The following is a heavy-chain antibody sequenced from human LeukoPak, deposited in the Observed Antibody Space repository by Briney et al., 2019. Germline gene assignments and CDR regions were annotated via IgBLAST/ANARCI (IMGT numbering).Heavy chain of an antibody. CDR3: AKDYSGSWYYFDY. J-gene: IGHJ4*02. CDR1: KFTFSNYA. Sequence: GGSLRLSCAASKFTFSNYAMTWVRQAPGKGLEWVSTISSSGGSIFYSDSVKGRFTISRDNSKNTVYLQMNGLRAEDTAIYYCAKDYSGSWYYFDYWGQGTLVTVSS. D-gene: IGHD6-13*01. V-gene: IGHV3-23*01. CDR2: ISSSGGSI.